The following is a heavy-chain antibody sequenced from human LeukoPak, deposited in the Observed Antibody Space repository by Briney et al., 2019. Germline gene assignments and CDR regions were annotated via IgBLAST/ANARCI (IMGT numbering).Heavy chain of an antibody. Sequence: GGTLRLSCAASGFAFSSHGVNWVRQAPGKVLGWVSGIRGDGVTTYYADSVKGRFTLSRDNAKNTLFLQMNSLRAEDTAVYYCAKDSRSVVVTVDPYYFDYWGQGTLVTVSS. V-gene: IGHV3-23*01. CDR2: IRGDGVTT. CDR1: GFAFSSHG. D-gene: IGHD2-21*02. CDR3: AKDSRSVVVTVDPYYFDY. J-gene: IGHJ4*02.